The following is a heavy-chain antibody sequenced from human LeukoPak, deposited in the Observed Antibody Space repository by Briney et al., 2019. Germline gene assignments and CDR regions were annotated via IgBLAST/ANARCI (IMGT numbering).Heavy chain of an antibody. Sequence: GASVKVSCKASGYTFTSYDINWVRQATGQGLEWMGWMNPNSGNTGYAQKFQGRVTITRNTSISTAYMELSSLRSEDTAVYYCARGHPLKTYYYDSSGPDYWGQGTLVTVSS. J-gene: IGHJ4*02. CDR2: MNPNSGNT. CDR1: GYTFTSYD. CDR3: ARGHPLKTYYYDSSGPDY. D-gene: IGHD3-22*01. V-gene: IGHV1-8*03.